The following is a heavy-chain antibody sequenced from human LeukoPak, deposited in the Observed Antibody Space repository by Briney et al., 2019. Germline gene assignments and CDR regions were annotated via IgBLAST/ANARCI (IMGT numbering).Heavy chain of an antibody. V-gene: IGHV4-59*08. CDR1: GASISSYF. CDR3: ARGGASSKWLDP. CDR2: IYHNGGP. J-gene: IGHJ5*02. D-gene: IGHD2-21*01. Sequence: PSETLSLTCTVSGASISSYFWSWVRQPPGKGLEWLGYIYHNGGPYYNPSLKSRVSISLDTSKNGFSLNLTSVTAGDTAIYYCARGGASSKWLDPWGQGTLVTVSS.